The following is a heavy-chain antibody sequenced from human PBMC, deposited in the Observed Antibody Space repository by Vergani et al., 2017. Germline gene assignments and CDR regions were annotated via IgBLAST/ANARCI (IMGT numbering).Heavy chain of an antibody. V-gene: IGHV1-69*01. Sequence: QVQLVQSGAEVKKPGSSVKVSCKASGGTFSSYAISWVRQAPGQGLEWMGGIIPIFGTANYAQKFQGRVTITADESTSTAYMELSSLRAEDTAVYYCAKDPARGSSSWNNWFDPWGQGTLVTVSS. D-gene: IGHD6-13*01. CDR1: GGTFSSYA. J-gene: IGHJ5*02. CDR2: IIPIFGTA. CDR3: AKDPARGSSSWNNWFDP.